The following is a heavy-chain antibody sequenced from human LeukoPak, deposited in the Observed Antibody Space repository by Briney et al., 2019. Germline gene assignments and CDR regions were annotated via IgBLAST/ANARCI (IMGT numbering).Heavy chain of an antibody. CDR2: ISGSGGST. Sequence: GGSLRLSCAASGFTFSSYAMSWVRQAPGKGLEWVPAISGSGGSTYYADSVKGRFTISRDNSKNTLYLQMNSLRAEDTAVYYCAKVPAPHYCSSTSCYTTDYWGQGTLVTVSS. V-gene: IGHV3-23*01. J-gene: IGHJ4*02. CDR3: AKVPAPHYCSSTSCYTTDY. CDR1: GFTFSSYA. D-gene: IGHD2-2*02.